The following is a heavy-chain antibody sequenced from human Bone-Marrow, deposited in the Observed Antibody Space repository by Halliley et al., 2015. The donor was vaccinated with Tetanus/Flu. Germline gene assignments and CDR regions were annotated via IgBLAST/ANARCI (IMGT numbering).Heavy chain of an antibody. V-gene: IGHV3-7*04. Sequence: SLRLSCAASGFTFSDYWMTWVRQAPGKGLEWVANIKDDGSERYYVDSVKGRFTPSSDNAKNSLYLQMNILRAEDTAVYYCARGLWEIYCSRIVCSPIWFDPWGQGTLVTVSS. CDR1: GFTFSDYW. J-gene: IGHJ5*02. CDR2: IKDDGSER. D-gene: IGHD2-2*01. CDR3: ARGLWEIYCSRIVCSPIWFDP.